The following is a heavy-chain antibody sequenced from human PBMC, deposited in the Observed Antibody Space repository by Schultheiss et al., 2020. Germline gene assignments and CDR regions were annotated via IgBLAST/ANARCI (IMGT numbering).Heavy chain of an antibody. J-gene: IGHJ4*02. CDR1: GGSISSSSYY. CDR2: IYYSGST. Sequence: SQTLSLTCTVSGGSISSSSYYWGWIRQPPGKGLEWIGYIYYSGSTNYNPSLKSRVTISVDTSKNQFSLKLSSVTAADTAVYYCARATGAGGYYFDYWGQGTLVTVSS. D-gene: IGHD3-16*01. V-gene: IGHV4-61*05. CDR3: ARATGAGGYYFDY.